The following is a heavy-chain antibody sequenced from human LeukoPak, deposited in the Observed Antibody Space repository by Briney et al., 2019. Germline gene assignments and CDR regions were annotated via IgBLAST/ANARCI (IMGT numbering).Heavy chain of an antibody. Sequence: ASVKVSCKASGYTFTGYYMHWVRQAPGQGLEWIGWINPNSGGTNYAQKFQGRVTMTRDTSISTAYMELSRLRSDDTAVYYCARDASSQIXTGTTWGQGTLVTVSS. D-gene: IGHD1-7*01. CDR2: INPNSGGT. CDR1: GYTFTGYY. CDR3: ARDASSQIXTGTT. J-gene: IGHJ4*02. V-gene: IGHV1-2*02.